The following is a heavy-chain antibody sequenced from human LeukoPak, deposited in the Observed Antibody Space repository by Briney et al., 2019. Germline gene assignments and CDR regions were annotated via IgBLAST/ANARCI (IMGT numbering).Heavy chain of an antibody. CDR1: GFTFDDYA. V-gene: IGHV3-9*01. J-gene: IGHJ4*02. CDR2: TSWNSGSI. CDR3: ARDYDSSGYYYGSH. D-gene: IGHD3-22*01. Sequence: PGRSLRLSCAASGFTFDDYAMHWVRQAPGKGLEWVSGTSWNSGSIGYADSVKGRFTISRDNTKNSLYLQMNSLRAEDTAVYYCARDYDSSGYYYGSHWGQGTLVTVSS.